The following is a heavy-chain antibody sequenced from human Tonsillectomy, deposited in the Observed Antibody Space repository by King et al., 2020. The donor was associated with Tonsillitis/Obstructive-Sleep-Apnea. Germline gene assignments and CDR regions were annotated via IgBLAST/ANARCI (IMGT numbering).Heavy chain of an antibody. CDR2: INHSGST. CDR3: ARDCGGSCLVVDGMDV. Sequence: VQLQQWGAGLLKPSETLSLTCAVYGGSFSDYYWSWIRQPPGKGLEWIGEINHSGSTNYNPSLKSRVTISVDTSKNQFSLKLSSVTAADTAVYYWARDCGGSCLVVDGMDVWGKGTTVTVSS. V-gene: IGHV4-34*01. J-gene: IGHJ6*03. CDR1: GGSFSDYY. D-gene: IGHD2-15*01.